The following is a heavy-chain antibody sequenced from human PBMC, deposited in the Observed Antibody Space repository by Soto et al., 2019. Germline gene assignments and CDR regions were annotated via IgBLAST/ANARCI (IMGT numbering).Heavy chain of an antibody. D-gene: IGHD1-1*01. CDR3: ARSNDVLGYYYYYMDV. J-gene: IGHJ6*03. CDR2: ISSSGSTI. Sequence: GGSLRLSCAASGFTFSDYYMSWIRQAPGKGLEWVSYISSSGSTIYYADSVKGRFTISRDNAKNSLYLQMNSLRAEDTAVYYCARSNDVLGYYYYYMDVWGKGTTVTVSS. CDR1: GFTFSDYY. V-gene: IGHV3-11*01.